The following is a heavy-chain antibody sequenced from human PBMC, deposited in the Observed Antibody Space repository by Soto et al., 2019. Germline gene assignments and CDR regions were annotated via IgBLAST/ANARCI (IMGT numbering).Heavy chain of an antibody. J-gene: IGHJ4*02. Sequence: SVKVSCKASGGTFSSYAISWVRQAPGRGLEWMGGIIPIFGTANYAQKCQGRVTVTADESTSTAYMELSSLRSEDTAVYYCARDGYCSRGSCYRNYWGQGTMVTVSS. V-gene: IGHV1-69*13. D-gene: IGHD2-15*01. CDR2: IIPIFGTA. CDR1: GGTFSSYA. CDR3: ARDGYCSRGSCYRNY.